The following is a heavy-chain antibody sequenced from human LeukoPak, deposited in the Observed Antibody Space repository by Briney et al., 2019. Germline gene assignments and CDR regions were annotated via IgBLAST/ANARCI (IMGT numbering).Heavy chain of an antibody. D-gene: IGHD1-14*01. CDR2: MTTTGSRT. Sequence: GGSLRLSCAASGFTFNNYAISWVRQAPGKGLEWVSAMTTTGSRTYYADSVGGRFTISRDNSNNALHLQMNSLRAEDTAVYFCAKGDAYKPLYFDSWGQGTQVTVSA. CDR1: GFTFNNYA. CDR3: AKGDAYKPLYFDS. J-gene: IGHJ4*02. V-gene: IGHV3-23*01.